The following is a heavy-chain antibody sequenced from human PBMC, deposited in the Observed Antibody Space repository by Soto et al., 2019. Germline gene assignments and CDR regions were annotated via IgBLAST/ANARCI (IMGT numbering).Heavy chain of an antibody. J-gene: IGHJ4*02. CDR1: GFTFSSYA. Sequence: GGSLRLSCAASGFTFSSYAMSWVRQAPGKGLEWVSAISGSGGSTYYADSVKGRFTISRDNSKNTLYLQMNSLRAEDTAVYYCAKLPAPPGFNIRIYVYFDYWGQGTLVTVSS. D-gene: IGHD2-2*02. CDR3: AKLPAPPGFNIRIYVYFDY. CDR2: ISGSGGST. V-gene: IGHV3-23*01.